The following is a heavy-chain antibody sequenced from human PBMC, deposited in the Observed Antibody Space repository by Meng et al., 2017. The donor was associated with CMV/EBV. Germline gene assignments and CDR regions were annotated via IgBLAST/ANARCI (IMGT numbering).Heavy chain of an antibody. V-gene: IGHV1-8*01. D-gene: IGHD6-19*01. CDR2: MNPNRGNT. CDR3: ARGESSSGWYGTNFDY. J-gene: IGHJ4*02. Sequence: SGYTFTSYDIHWVRQATGQGLEWMGWMNPNRGNTGYAQKFQGRVTMTRNTSISTAYMELSSLRSEDTAVYYCARGESSSGWYGTNFDYWGQGTLVTVSS. CDR1: GYTFTSYD.